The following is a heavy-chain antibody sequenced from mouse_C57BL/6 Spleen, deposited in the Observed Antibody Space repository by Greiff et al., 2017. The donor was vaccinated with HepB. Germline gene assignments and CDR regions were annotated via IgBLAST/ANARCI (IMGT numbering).Heavy chain of an antibody. V-gene: IGHV3-6*01. CDR2: ISYDGSN. CDR1: GYSITSGYY. J-gene: IGHJ1*03. Sequence: EVQLVESGPGLVKPSQSLSLTCSVTGYSITSGYYWNWIRQFPGNKLEWMGYISYDGSNNYNPSLKNRISITRDTSKNQFFLKLNSVTTEDTATYYCAREGWYFDVWGTGTTVTVSS. CDR3: AREGWYFDV.